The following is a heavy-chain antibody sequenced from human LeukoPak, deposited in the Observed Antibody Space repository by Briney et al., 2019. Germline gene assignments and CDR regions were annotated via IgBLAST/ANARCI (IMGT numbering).Heavy chain of an antibody. CDR1: GGSISSSSYY. CDR3: VLAVAGPEFDY. V-gene: IGHV4-39*01. CDR2: IYYSGST. Sequence: SETLSLTCTVSGGSISSSSYYWGWIRQPPGKGLEWIGSIYYSGSTYYNPSLKSRVTISVDTSKNQFSLKLSSVTAVDTAVYYCVLAVAGPEFDYWGQGTLVTVSS. J-gene: IGHJ4*02. D-gene: IGHD6-19*01.